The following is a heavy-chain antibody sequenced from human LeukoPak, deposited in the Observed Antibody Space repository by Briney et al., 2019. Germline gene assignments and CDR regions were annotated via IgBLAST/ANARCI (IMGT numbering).Heavy chain of an antibody. V-gene: IGHV4-34*01. CDR3: ARRPLPLDY. CDR2: INHSGST. D-gene: IGHD3-10*01. Sequence: SETLSLTCAVYGGSFSGYYWSWTRQPPGKGLEWIGEINHSGSTNYNPSLKSRVTISVDTSKNQFSLKLSSVTAADTAVYYCARRPLPLDYWGQGTLVTVSS. CDR1: GGSFSGYY. J-gene: IGHJ4*02.